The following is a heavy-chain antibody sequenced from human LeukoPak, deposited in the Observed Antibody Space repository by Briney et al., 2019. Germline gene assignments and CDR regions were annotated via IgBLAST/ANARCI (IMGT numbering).Heavy chain of an antibody. D-gene: IGHD2-21*01. V-gene: IGHV4-38-2*01. CDR2: IYHSGST. Sequence: SETLSLTCAVSGYSISSGYYWGWIRQPPGKGLEWIGSIYHSGSTYYNPSLKSRVTISVDTSKNQFSLKLSSVTAADTAVYYGARGVFIWGKGTMVTVSS. J-gene: IGHJ3*02. CDR1: GYSISSGYY. CDR3: ARGVFI.